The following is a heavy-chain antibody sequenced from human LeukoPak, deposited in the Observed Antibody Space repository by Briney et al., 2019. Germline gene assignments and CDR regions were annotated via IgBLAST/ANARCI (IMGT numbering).Heavy chain of an antibody. CDR1: GYTLTSYG. Sequence: ASVKVSCKASGYTLTSYGISWGRQSPGQGLECMGWISAYNGNTNYAQKLQGRVTMTTDTSTSTAYMELRSLRSDDTAVYYCARDRGYYGSGSHPSWFDPWGQGTLVTVSS. D-gene: IGHD3-10*01. V-gene: IGHV1-18*04. CDR3: ARDRGYYGSGSHPSWFDP. J-gene: IGHJ5*02. CDR2: ISAYNGNT.